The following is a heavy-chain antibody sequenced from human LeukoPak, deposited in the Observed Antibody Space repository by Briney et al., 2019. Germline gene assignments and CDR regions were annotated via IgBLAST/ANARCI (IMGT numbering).Heavy chain of an antibody. Sequence: PSETLSLTCTVSGGSISRGNYFWGWIRQPPGKGLEWIGSISYIGNTYYNPSLESRLAISVDTSRNQFSLKLSSVTAADTAVYYCARRGGSGWYHDYWGQGTLVTVSS. V-gene: IGHV4-39*01. D-gene: IGHD6-19*01. J-gene: IGHJ4*02. CDR3: ARRGGSGWYHDY. CDR1: GGSISRGNYF. CDR2: ISYIGNT.